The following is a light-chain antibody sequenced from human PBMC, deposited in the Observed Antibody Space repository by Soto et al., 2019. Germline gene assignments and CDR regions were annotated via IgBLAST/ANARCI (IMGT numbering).Light chain of an antibody. CDR1: QSISSY. CDR3: QQSYRTPLT. J-gene: IGKJ3*01. CDR2: AAS. Sequence: DIQMTQSPSSLSASVGDRVTITCRASQSISSYLNWYQQKPGKAPKFLIYAASSLQSGVPSRFSGSGSGTDFTLTISRLQPEDFATYYCQQSYRTPLTFGPGTKVDIK. V-gene: IGKV1-39*01.